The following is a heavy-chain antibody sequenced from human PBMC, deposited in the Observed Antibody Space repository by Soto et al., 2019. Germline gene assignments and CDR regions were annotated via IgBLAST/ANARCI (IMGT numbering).Heavy chain of an antibody. CDR3: ARGGRTYYDILTGYFPDYYYGMDA. D-gene: IGHD3-9*01. V-gene: IGHV3-33*01. CDR2: IWYDGSNK. CDR1: GFTFSSYG. J-gene: IGHJ6*02. Sequence: PGGSLRLSCAASGFTFSSYGMHWVRQAPGKGLEWVAVIWYDGSNKYYADSVKGRFTISRDNSKNTLYLQMNSLRAEDTAVYYCARGGRTYYDILTGYFPDYYYGMDAWGQGTTVTVSS.